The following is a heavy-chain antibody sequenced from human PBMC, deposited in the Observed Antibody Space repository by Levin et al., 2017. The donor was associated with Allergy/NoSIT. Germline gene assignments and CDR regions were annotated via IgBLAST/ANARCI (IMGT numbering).Heavy chain of an antibody. Sequence: LSLTCAASGFTFSSYAMSWVRQAPGKGLEWVSAISGSGGSTYYADSVKGRFTISRDNSKNTLYLQMNSLRAEDTAVYYCAKGCGGDCYFFDYWGQGTLVTVSS. V-gene: IGHV3-23*01. J-gene: IGHJ4*02. CDR1: GFTFSSYA. CDR2: ISGSGGST. D-gene: IGHD2-21*02. CDR3: AKGCGGDCYFFDY.